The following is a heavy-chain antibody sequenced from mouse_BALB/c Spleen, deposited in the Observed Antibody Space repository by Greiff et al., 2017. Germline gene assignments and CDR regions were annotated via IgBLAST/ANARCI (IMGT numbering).Heavy chain of an antibody. CDR2: IYPGDGDT. Sequence: VQRVESGAELARPGASVKLSCKASGYTFTSYWMQWVKQRPGQGLEWIGAIYPGDGDTRYTQKFKGKATLTADKSSSTAYMQLSSLASEDSAVYYCARGDYGFDYWGQGTTLTVSS. D-gene: IGHD2-13*01. CDR1: GYTFTSYW. V-gene: IGHV1-87*01. CDR3: ARGDYGFDY. J-gene: IGHJ2*01.